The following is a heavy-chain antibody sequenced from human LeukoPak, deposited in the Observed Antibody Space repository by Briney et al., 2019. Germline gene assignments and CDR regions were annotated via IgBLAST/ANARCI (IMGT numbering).Heavy chain of an antibody. D-gene: IGHD2-15*01. CDR3: ARETTGGGFDY. V-gene: IGHV3-30-3*01. J-gene: IGHJ4*02. CDR1: GFTFSNFA. CDR2: ISFDGGTK. Sequence: GGSLRLSCATSGFTFSNFAMHWVRQAPGKGLDWVAVISFDGGTKYYADSVRGRFTISRDKSRNTLYLQMNSLRLEDTAVYYCARETTGGGFDYWGQGTLVTVSS.